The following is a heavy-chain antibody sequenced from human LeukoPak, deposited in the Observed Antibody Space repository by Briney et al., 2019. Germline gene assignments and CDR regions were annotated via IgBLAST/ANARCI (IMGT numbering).Heavy chain of an antibody. J-gene: IGHJ6*03. Sequence: PSETLSLTCTVSGGSISSYYWSWIRQPPGKGLEWIGYIYYSGSTNYNPSLKSRVTISVDTSKNQFSLKLSSVTAADTAVYYCARVEDILSVYMDVWGKGTTVTISS. CDR2: IYYSGST. CDR3: ARVEDILSVYMDV. D-gene: IGHD3-9*01. CDR1: GGSISSYY. V-gene: IGHV4-59*01.